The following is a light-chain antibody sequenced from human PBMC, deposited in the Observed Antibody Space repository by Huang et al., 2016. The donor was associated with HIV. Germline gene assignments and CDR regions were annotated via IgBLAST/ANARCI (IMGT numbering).Light chain of an antibody. J-gene: IGKJ4*01. CDR3: QQYGTSPRT. CDR1: QSVRSNN. CDR2: GAS. V-gene: IGKV3-20*01. Sequence: EIVLTQSPGTLSLSPGERATLSCRASQSVRSNNLAWYQQKPGQAPRFLIFGASSRATGIPERFSGGGSGTDFTLTISRLEPEDFAVYYCQQYGTSPRTFGGGTKVEI.